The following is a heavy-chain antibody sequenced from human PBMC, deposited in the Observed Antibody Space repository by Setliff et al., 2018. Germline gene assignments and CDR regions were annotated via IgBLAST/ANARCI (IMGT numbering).Heavy chain of an antibody. CDR2: IRGKVYGGTT. Sequence: PGGSLRLSCTASGFTFGDYPMSWVRQAPGKGLEWVGFIRGKVYGGTTEYAASVKGRFTISRDDSKSIAYLQMNSLKTEDTAVYYCARGDGSGYDSVWGQGTLVTVS. J-gene: IGHJ4*02. V-gene: IGHV3-49*04. CDR3: ARGDGSGYDSV. D-gene: IGHD5-12*01. CDR1: GFTFGDYP.